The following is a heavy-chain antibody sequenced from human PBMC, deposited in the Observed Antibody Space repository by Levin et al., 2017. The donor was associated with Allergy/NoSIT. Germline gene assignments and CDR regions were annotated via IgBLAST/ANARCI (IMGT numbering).Heavy chain of an antibody. D-gene: IGHD2-2*01. Sequence: SQTLSLTCTVSGGSISSSSYYWGWIRQPPGKGLEWIGTIYYSGSTYYNPSLKSRVTISVDTSKNQFSLKLSSVTAADTAVYYCARQRRSCGSTSCYSSYYGMDVWGQGTTVTVSS. V-gene: IGHV4-39*01. CDR3: ARQRRSCGSTSCYSSYYGMDV. J-gene: IGHJ6*02. CDR2: IYYSGST. CDR1: GGSISSSSYY.